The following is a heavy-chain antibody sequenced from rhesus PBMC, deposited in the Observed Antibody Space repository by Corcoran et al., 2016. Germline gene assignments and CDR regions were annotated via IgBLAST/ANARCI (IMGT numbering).Heavy chain of an antibody. CDR2: ISNGGGST. CDR1: GFTFSSYG. J-gene: IGHJ3*01. V-gene: IGHV3S5*01. Sequence: EVQLVESGGGLVQPGGSLRLSCAASGFTFSSYGMSWVRQAPGKGLGWVSYISNGGGSTSYADSVKGRLTIARENSKNTLYVQMHSLGAEDTAVYYCAKDRGAFDFWGQGLRVTVSS. CDR3: AKDRGAFDF.